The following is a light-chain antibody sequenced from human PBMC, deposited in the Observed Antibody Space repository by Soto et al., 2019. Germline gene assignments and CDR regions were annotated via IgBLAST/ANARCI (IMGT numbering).Light chain of an antibody. CDR2: KTS. CDR1: QIIITG. V-gene: IGKV1-5*03. Sequence: DIQMTQSPSTLSGSVGDIFTMSCRASQIIITGLAWYQQKPGKAPKLLVYKTSTLESGVPSRFSGSGSGTEFTLTISSLQPDDFATYYCQHYNTYSQTFGQGTKVDI. CDR3: QHYNTYSQT. J-gene: IGKJ1*01.